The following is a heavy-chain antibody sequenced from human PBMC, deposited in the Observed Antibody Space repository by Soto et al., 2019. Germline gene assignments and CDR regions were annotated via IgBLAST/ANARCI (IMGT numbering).Heavy chain of an antibody. J-gene: IGHJ4*02. CDR1: GGSISSYY. Sequence: PSETLSLTCTVSGGSISSYYWSWIRQPPGKGLEWIGYIYYSGSTNYNPSLKSRVTISVDTSKNQFSLKLSSVTAADTAVYYCARLGGSGCFDYWGQGTLVTVSS. CDR2: IYYSGST. CDR3: ARLGGSGCFDY. D-gene: IGHD6-19*01. V-gene: IGHV4-59*08.